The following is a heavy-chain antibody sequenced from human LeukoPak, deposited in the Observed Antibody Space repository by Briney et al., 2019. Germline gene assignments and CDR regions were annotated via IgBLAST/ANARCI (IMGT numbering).Heavy chain of an antibody. D-gene: IGHD5-12*01. CDR1: GDSISSRSHF. CDR2: IYYSGST. Sequence: PSETLSLTCTVSGDSISSRSHFWGWIRQPPGKGLEWIGYIYYSGSTNYNPSLKSRVTISVDTSKNQFSLKLSSVTAADTAVYYCARVQGGYDLRYYYGMDVWGQGTTVTVSS. V-gene: IGHV4-61*05. J-gene: IGHJ6*02. CDR3: ARVQGGYDLRYYYGMDV.